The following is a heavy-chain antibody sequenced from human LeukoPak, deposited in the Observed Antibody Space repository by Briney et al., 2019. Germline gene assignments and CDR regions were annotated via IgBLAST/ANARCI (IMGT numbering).Heavy chain of an antibody. CDR1: GFTVSDNY. V-gene: IGHV3-53*01. D-gene: IGHD1-26*01. Sequence: GGSLRLSCAASGFTVSDNYMAWVRQAPGKGLEWVSSIYSAGATHYAESVKGRFTISRDNSKNTLYLQMNSLRAEDMAVYYCARIEWERLGRAFDIWGQGTMVTVSS. CDR2: IYSAGAT. CDR3: ARIEWERLGRAFDI. J-gene: IGHJ3*02.